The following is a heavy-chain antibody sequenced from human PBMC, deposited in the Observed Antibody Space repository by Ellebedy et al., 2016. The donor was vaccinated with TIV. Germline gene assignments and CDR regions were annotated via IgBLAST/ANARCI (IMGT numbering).Heavy chain of an antibody. V-gene: IGHV5-10-1*01. CDR3: ARHAEDVVVPAAAYWYFDL. CDR2: IDPSDSYT. J-gene: IGHJ2*01. Sequence: GGSLRLXCKGSGYSFTSYWISWVRQMPGKGLEWMGRIDPSDSYTNYSPSFQGHVTISADKSISTAYLQWSSLKASDTAMHYCARHAEDVVVPAAAYWYFDLWGRGTLVTVSS. D-gene: IGHD2-2*01. CDR1: GYSFTSYW.